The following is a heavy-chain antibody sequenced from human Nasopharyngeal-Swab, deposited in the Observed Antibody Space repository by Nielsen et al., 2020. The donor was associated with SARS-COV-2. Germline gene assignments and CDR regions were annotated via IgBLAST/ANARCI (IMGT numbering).Heavy chain of an antibody. Sequence: GASLKISCAASGFTFNTYAISWVRQAPRKGLEWVSVISGSDYSTKYADSVKGRFTISRDNSKNTVNLQMNSLRAEDTAIYYCAKDRDSGDDSDDYYHYYGMDVWGQGTTVTVSS. CDR3: AKDRDSGDDSDDYYHYYGMDV. V-gene: IGHV3-23*01. D-gene: IGHD5-12*01. CDR2: ISGSDYST. CDR1: GFTFNTYA. J-gene: IGHJ6*02.